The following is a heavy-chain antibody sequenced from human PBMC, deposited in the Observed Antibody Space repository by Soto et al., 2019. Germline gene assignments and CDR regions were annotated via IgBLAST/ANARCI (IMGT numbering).Heavy chain of an antibody. CDR2: ISSSSSYI. CDR3: AREGYSGYDSVAGYYYYGMDV. Sequence: KTGGSLRLSCAASGFTFSSSSMNWVRQAPGKGLEWVSSISSSSSYIYYADSVKGRFTISRDNAKNSLYLQMNSLRAEDTAVYYCAREGYSGYDSVAGYYYYGMDVWGQGTTVTVSS. V-gene: IGHV3-21*01. J-gene: IGHJ6*02. D-gene: IGHD5-12*01. CDR1: GFTFSSSS.